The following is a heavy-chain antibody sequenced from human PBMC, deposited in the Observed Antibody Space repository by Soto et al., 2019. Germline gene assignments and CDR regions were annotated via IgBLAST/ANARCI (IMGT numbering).Heavy chain of an antibody. CDR3: ARARGRLRYFDWLGLFDP. CDR2: IYYSGST. CDR1: GGSISSYY. Sequence: SETLSLTCTVSGGSISSYYWSWIRQPPGKGLEWIGYIYYSGSTNYNPSLKSRVTISVDTSKNQFSLKLSSVTAADTAVYYCARARGRLRYFDWLGLFDPWGQGTLVTVSS. D-gene: IGHD3-9*01. V-gene: IGHV4-59*01. J-gene: IGHJ5*02.